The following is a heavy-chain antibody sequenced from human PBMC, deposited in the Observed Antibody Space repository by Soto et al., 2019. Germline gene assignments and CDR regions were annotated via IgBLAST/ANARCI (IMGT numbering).Heavy chain of an antibody. Sequence: PGGSLRLSCAASGFTFSSYSMNWVRQAPGKGLEWVSSISSSSSYIYYADTVKGRFTISRDNAKNSLYLQMNSLRAEDTAVYYCARGPAACSSTSCHTGGIYWFDPWGQGTLVTVSS. CDR2: ISSSSSYI. CDR3: ARGPAACSSTSCHTGGIYWFDP. J-gene: IGHJ5*02. CDR1: GFTFSSYS. V-gene: IGHV3-21*01. D-gene: IGHD2-2*02.